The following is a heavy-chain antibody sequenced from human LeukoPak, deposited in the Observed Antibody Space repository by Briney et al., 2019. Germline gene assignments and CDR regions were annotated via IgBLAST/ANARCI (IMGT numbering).Heavy chain of an antibody. CDR1: GGSISSYY. CDR3: ARRAGDSSGPSDY. V-gene: IGHV4-59*08. CDR2: IYYSGST. D-gene: IGHD6-19*01. Sequence: SETLSLTCTVSGGSISSYYWSWIRQPPGKGLEWIGYIYYSGSTNYNPSLKSRVTISVDTSKNQFSLKLSSVTAADTAVYYCARRAGDSSGPSDYWGQGTLVTVSS. J-gene: IGHJ4*02.